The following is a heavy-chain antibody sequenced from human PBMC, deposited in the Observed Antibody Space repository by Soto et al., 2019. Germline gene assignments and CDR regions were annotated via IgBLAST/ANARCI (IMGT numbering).Heavy chain of an antibody. CDR3: TALSTYYYDSSGYADFYYYYYGMDV. J-gene: IGHJ6*02. CDR2: IKSKTDGGTT. D-gene: IGHD3-22*01. CDR1: GFTFSNAW. Sequence: PGGSLRLSCAASGFTFSNAWMSWVRQAPGKGLEWVGRIKSKTDGGTTDYAAPVKGRFTISRDDSKNTLYLQMNSLKTEDTAVYYCTALSTYYYDSSGYADFYYYYYGMDVWGQGTTVTVSS. V-gene: IGHV3-15*01.